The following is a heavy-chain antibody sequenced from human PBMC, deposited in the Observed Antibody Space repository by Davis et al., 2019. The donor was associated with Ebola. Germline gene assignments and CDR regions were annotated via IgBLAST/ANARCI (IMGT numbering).Heavy chain of an antibody. V-gene: IGHV6-1*01. J-gene: IGHJ6*02. Sequence: PSETLSLTCAISGDSVFGKNGAWNWIRQSPSRGLEWLGRTYYNSKWYIDYAVSVRGRITINPDTSKNQFSLQLNSVTPEDRGVYYCTRGWLRGAMDVWAQGTTVTVSS. CDR2: TYYNSKWYI. CDR1: GDSVFGKNGA. D-gene: IGHD5-24*01. CDR3: TRGWLRGAMDV.